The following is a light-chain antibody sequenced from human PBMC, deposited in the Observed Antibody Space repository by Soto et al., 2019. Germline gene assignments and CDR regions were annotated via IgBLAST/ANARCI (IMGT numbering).Light chain of an antibody. J-gene: IGKJ2*02. Sequence: EIVMTQSPLSLLVTPGEPAAISCRSSQSLIHSNGYAYLDWYLQKPGQSPQLLIYLGSNRASGVPDRVSGSGSGTDFTLKISRVETEDVGVYYCMQPLQTPWTFGQGTKLEIK. CDR3: MQPLQTPWT. V-gene: IGKV2-28*01. CDR1: QSLIHSNGYAY. CDR2: LGS.